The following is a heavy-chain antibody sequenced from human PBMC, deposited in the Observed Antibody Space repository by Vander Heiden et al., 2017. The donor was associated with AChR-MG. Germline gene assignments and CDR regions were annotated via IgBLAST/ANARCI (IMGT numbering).Heavy chain of an antibody. D-gene: IGHD2-21*01. J-gene: IGHJ5*02. CDR3: ARVRILGDPLGGRASLDP. V-gene: IGHV3-48*03. Sequence: EVQLVESGGGLVQPGGSLRLSCAASGFTFSSYEMNWVRQAPGKGLEWVSYISSSGSTIYYADSVKGRFTISRDNAKNSLYLQMNSLRAEDTAVYYCARVRILGDPLGGRASLDPWGQGTLVTVSS. CDR1: GFTFSSYE. CDR2: ISSSGSTI.